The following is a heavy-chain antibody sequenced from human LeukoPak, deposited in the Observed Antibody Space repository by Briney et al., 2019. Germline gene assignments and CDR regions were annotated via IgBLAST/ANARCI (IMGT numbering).Heavy chain of an antibody. CDR3: AKVGSYDSSGCDY. CDR2: TSYDGSNK. CDR1: GFTFSSYG. J-gene: IGHJ4*02. V-gene: IGHV3-30*18. Sequence: GGSLRLSCAASGFTFSSYGMHWVRQAPGKGLEWVAVTSYDGSNKYYADSVKGRFTISRDNSKNTLYLQMNSLRAEDTAVYYCAKVGSYDSSGCDYWGQGTLVTVSS. D-gene: IGHD3-22*01.